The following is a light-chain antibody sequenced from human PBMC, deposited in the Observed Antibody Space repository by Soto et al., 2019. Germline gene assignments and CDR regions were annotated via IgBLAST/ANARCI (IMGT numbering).Light chain of an antibody. CDR1: QSVSSS. CDR3: QQYDEWPPSYT. CDR2: GAS. Sequence: EIVMTQSPATLSVSPGERATLSCRASQSVSSSLAWYQQKPGQAPRLLIYGASTRATGIPARISGSGSGTEFTLTISSLQSEDFAIYYCQQYDEWPPSYTFGQGTKVDIK. J-gene: IGKJ2*01. V-gene: IGKV3-15*01.